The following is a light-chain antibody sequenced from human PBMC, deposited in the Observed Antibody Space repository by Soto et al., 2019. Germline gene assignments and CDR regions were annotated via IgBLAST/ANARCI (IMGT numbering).Light chain of an antibody. J-gene: IGKJ4*01. CDR3: QQLNTYPLT. V-gene: IGKV1-9*01. CDR2: AAS. CDR1: QGISSY. Sequence: DIQLTQSPSFLSASVGDSVTITCRASQGISSYLAWYQQKPGKAPKLLIYAASTLQGGVPSRFSGSESGTEFTLTISSLQPEDFATYYCQQLNTYPLTFGGGTKVDIK.